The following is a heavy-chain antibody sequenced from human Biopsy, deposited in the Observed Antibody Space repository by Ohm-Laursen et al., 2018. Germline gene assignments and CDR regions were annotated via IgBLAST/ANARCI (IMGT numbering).Heavy chain of an antibody. J-gene: IGHJ5*01. CDR3: ARAGRYCSGGGCYSWFDS. CDR2: IRDKANSYTT. CDR1: GFSFSDNY. Sequence: SLRLSCAASGFSFSDNYMDWVRQAPGKGLEWVGRIRDKANSYTTDYAASVKGRFTISRDDSKNSLYLQMNSLKTEDTALNYCARAGRYCSGGGCYSWFDSWGQGTLVTVSS. V-gene: IGHV3-72*01. D-gene: IGHD2-15*01.